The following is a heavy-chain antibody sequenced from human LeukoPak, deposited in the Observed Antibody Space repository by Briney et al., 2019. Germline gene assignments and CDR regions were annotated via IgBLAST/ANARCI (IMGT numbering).Heavy chain of an antibody. J-gene: IGHJ5*02. CDR1: GYTFTSYG. D-gene: IGHD4-17*01. CDR3: AMDYGDYSRGFDP. CDR2: ISAYNGNT. V-gene: IGHV1-18*01. Sequence: ASVKVSCKASGYTFTSYGISWVRQAPGQGLEWMGWISAYNGNTNYAQKLQGRVTMTTDTSTNTAYMELRSLTSDDTAVYYCAMDYGDYSRGFDPWGQGTLVTVSS.